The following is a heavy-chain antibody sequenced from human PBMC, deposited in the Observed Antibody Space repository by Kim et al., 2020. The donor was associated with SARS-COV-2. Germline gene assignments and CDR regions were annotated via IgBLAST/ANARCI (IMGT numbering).Heavy chain of an antibody. J-gene: IGHJ4*02. CDR3: AKREAGSNTYYYDSSGYYYPTPLHFDY. V-gene: IGHV3-23*01. D-gene: IGHD3-22*01. Sequence: GGSLRLSCAASGFTFSSYAMSWVRQAPGKGLEWVSAISGSGGSTYYADSVKGRFTISRDNSKNTLYLQMNSLRAEDTAVYYCAKREAGSNTYYYDSSGYYYPTPLHFDYWGQGTLVTVSS. CDR1: GFTFSSYA. CDR2: ISGSGGST.